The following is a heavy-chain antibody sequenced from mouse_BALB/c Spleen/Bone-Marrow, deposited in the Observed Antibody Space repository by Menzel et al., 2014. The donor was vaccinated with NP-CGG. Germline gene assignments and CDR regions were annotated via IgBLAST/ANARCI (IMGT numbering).Heavy chain of an antibody. Sequence: VQLQQSGAELVKPGASVTLSCTASGFNIKDTYMHWVKQRPEQGLEWIGRIDPANGYTKYDPKFQGKATITADTSSNTGYLQRSNLTSEDTDAYYCARSDYWGPGTTRTVSS. J-gene: IGHJ2*01. V-gene: IGHV14-3*02. CDR3: ARSDY. CDR1: GFNIKDTY. CDR2: IDPANGYT.